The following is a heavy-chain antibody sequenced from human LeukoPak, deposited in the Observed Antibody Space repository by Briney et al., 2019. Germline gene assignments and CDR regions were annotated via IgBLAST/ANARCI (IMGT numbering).Heavy chain of an antibody. CDR2: INPSSGST. D-gene: IGHD6-13*01. J-gene: IGHJ6*02. V-gene: IGHV1-46*01. CDR1: GSTFTRYY. CDR3: ARVCSSSWCEYYYYYGMDV. Sequence: ASVKVSCKASGSTFTRYYIHWVRQAPGQGLDWMGMINPSSGSTRFAQMFQDRVTMTRNTSISTAYMELSSLRSEDTAVYYCARVCSSSWCEYYYYYGMDVWGQGTTVTVSS.